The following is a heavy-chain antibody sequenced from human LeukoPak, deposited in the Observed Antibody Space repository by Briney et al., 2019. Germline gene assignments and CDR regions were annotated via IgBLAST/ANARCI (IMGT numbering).Heavy chain of an antibody. D-gene: IGHD2-2*03. CDR1: GASISSHY. Sequence: SETLSLTCTVSGASISSHYWSWIRQPPGKGLEWIGYLYYGGSTNYNPSLKSRVTISVDTSKNQFSLKLSSVTAADTAVYYCARHTSDGYGPAPYGFDIWGQGTMVTVSS. CDR3: ARHTSDGYGPAPYGFDI. CDR2: LYYGGST. V-gene: IGHV4-59*08. J-gene: IGHJ3*02.